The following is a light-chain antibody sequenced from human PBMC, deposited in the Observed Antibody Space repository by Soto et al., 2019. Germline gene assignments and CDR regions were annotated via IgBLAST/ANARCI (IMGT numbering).Light chain of an antibody. J-gene: IGKJ4*01. V-gene: IGKV1-5*03. Sequence: DIQMTQSPSTLSASVGDRDTITCRASQSISSWLAWYQQKPGKAPKLLIYKASNLESGVPSRFSGSGSGTEFTLTISSLQPDDFATYYCQQYNSYPLTFGGGTKVEIK. CDR1: QSISSW. CDR2: KAS. CDR3: QQYNSYPLT.